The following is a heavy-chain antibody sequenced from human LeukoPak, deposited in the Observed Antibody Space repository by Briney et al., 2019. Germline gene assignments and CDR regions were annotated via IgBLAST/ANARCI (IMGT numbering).Heavy chain of an antibody. CDR3: ARARMRSGSYYRLDYYYGMDV. CDR2: INWNGGST. CDR1: GFTFTGYA. J-gene: IGHJ6*02. V-gene: IGHV3-20*01. Sequence: GGSLRLSCAASGFTFTGYAMSWVRQAPGKGLEWVSGINWNGGSTGYADSVKGRFTISRDNAKNSLYLQMNSLRAEDTALYHCARARMRSGSYYRLDYYYGMDVWGQGTTVTVSS. D-gene: IGHD3-10*01.